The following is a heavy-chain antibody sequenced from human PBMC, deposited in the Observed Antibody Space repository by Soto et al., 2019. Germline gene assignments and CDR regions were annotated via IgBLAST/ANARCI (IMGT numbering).Heavy chain of an antibody. D-gene: IGHD2-15*01. Sequence: EASVKVSCKASGGTFSSYTISWVRQAPGQGLEWMGRIIPILGIANYAQKFQGRVTITADKSTSTAYMELSSLRSEDTAVYYCARERRYCSGGSCYSEDAFDIWGQGTMVTVSS. CDR2: IIPILGIA. J-gene: IGHJ3*02. CDR1: GGTFSSYT. V-gene: IGHV1-69*04. CDR3: ARERRYCSGGSCYSEDAFDI.